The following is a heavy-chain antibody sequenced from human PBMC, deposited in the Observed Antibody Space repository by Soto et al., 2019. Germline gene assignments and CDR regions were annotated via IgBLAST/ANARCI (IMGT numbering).Heavy chain of an antibody. CDR1: GGSISSSSYY. CDR3: ARHSLSIAVALLDY. J-gene: IGHJ4*02. Sequence: SETLSLTCTVSGGSISSSSYYWGWIRQPPGKGLEWIGSIYYSGSTYYNPSLKSRVTISVDTSKNQFSLKLSSVTAADTAVYYCARHSLSIAVALLDYWGQGTLVTVSS. V-gene: IGHV4-39*01. D-gene: IGHD6-19*01. CDR2: IYYSGST.